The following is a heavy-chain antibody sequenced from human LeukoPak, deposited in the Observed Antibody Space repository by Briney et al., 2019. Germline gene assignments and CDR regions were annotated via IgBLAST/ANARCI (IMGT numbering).Heavy chain of an antibody. CDR2: IIPIFGTA. D-gene: IGHD3-10*01. V-gene: IGHV1-69*05. Sequence: SVKVSCKASGGTFSSYAISWVRQAPGQGLEWMVRIIPIFGTANYAQKFQGRVTINTDESTSTAYMELSSLRSEDTAVYYCAREKWFGEFPPSNWFDPWGQGTLVTVSS. CDR1: GGTFSSYA. J-gene: IGHJ5*02. CDR3: AREKWFGEFPPSNWFDP.